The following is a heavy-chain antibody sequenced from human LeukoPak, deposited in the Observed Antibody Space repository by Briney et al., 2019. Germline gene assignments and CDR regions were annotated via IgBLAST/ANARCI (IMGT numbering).Heavy chain of an antibody. J-gene: IGHJ5*02. Sequence: ASVKVSCKASGYTFTSYGISWVRQAPGQGLERMGWISAYNGNTNYAQKLQGRVTMTTDTSTSTAYMELRSPRSDDTAVYYCARDRAVGNSSGWHNWFDPWGQGTLVTVSS. V-gene: IGHV1-18*01. CDR2: ISAYNGNT. CDR3: ARDRAVGNSSGWHNWFDP. CDR1: GYTFTSYG. D-gene: IGHD6-19*01.